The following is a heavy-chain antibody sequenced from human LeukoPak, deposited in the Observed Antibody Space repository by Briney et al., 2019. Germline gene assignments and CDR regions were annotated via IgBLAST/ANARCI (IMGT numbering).Heavy chain of an antibody. CDR1: GFTFSSYS. CDR3: ARDGGLCSGGSCSHPFFDI. CDR2: ISSSSSTI. Sequence: PGGSLRLSCAASGFTFSSYSMNWVRQAPGKGLEWVSYISSSSSTIYYADSVKGRFTTSRDNAKNSLYLQMNSLRAEDTAVYYCARDGGLCSGGSCSHPFFDIWGQGTMVTVSS. V-gene: IGHV3-48*04. J-gene: IGHJ3*02. D-gene: IGHD2-15*01.